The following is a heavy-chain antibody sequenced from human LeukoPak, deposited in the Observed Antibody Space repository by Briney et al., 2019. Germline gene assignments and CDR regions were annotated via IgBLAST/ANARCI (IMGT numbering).Heavy chain of an antibody. D-gene: IGHD1-26*01. Sequence: PGGSLRLSCAASGFTFSSYAMTWVRQAPGKGLDWVSAISGSGGSTYYADSVKGRFTISRDNSKNTLYLQMDSLRAEDTAVYYCAKDPFPSGSLEPVPVGPPYYFDYWGQGTLVTVSS. CDR3: AKDPFPSGSLEPVPVGPPYYFDY. V-gene: IGHV3-23*01. CDR2: ISGSGGST. J-gene: IGHJ4*02. CDR1: GFTFSSYA.